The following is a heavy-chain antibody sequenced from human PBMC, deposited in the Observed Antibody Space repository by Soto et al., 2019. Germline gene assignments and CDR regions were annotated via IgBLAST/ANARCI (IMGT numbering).Heavy chain of an antibody. D-gene: IGHD3-10*01. CDR1: GYTFTTND. V-gene: IGHV1-8*01. Sequence: QVQLVQFGDEVKKPGASVKVSCTASGYTFTTNDLNWVRQATGQGLQWMGWINPNSGDTGCAQKFLGRVTMTTNTSINTAYMERGSLRSEDTAVYYCARGGPGYAFEIWGQGTMVTVSS. J-gene: IGHJ3*02. CDR2: INPNSGDT. CDR3: ARGGPGYAFEI.